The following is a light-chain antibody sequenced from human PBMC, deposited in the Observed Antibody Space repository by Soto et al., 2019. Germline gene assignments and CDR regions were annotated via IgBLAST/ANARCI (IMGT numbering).Light chain of an antibody. CDR3: QQYGSSPPRT. CDR1: ESVGNY. V-gene: IGKV3-20*01. Sequence: IVLTQSPATLSLSPGERATLSCRASESVGNYLAWYQQKPGQAPRLLIYGASTRATDVPDRFSGSGSGADFTLTISRLEPEDFAVYYCQQYGSSPPRTFGQGTKVDIK. J-gene: IGKJ1*01. CDR2: GAS.